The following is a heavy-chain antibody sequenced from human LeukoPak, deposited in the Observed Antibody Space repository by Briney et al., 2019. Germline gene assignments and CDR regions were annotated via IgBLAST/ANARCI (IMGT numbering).Heavy chain of an antibody. J-gene: IGHJ6*03. CDR2: ISYDGIYK. CDR1: GFTFSSYA. D-gene: IGHD6-6*01. V-gene: IGHV3-30*04. CDR3: ATGDRSSSIDYYYYMDV. Sequence: PGGPLRLSCAASGFTFSSYAMHWVRQAPGKGLEWVAIISYDGIYKYYTDSVKGRFTISRDNSKNTLYLQMNSLRPEDTAVYFCATGDRSSSIDYYYYMDVWGKGTTVTVSS.